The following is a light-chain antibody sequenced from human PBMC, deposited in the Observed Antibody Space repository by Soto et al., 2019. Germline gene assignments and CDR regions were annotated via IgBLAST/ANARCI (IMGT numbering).Light chain of an antibody. Sequence: IQLTQSPSSLSASVGDRVTITCRASQGISSYLAWYQQKPGKAPKLLIYAASTLQSGVPSRFSGSGSGTDITLTISSLQPEDFATYYCQKYNSAPQTFGQGTKVEIK. J-gene: IGKJ1*01. V-gene: IGKV1-9*01. CDR2: AAS. CDR1: QGISSY. CDR3: QKYNSAPQT.